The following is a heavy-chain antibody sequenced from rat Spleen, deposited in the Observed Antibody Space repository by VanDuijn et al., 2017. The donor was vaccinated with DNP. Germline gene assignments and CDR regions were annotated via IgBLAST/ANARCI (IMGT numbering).Heavy chain of an antibody. CDR3: ARYSFRRVWDY. CDR1: GFTFSDYY. CDR2: ISYDGGST. J-gene: IGHJ2*01. V-gene: IGHV5-22*01. D-gene: IGHD1-11*01. Sequence: EVQLVESGGGLVQPGRSLKLSCAASGFTFSDYYMAWVRQAPTKGLELVAYISYDGGSTYYGDSVKGRFTISRDNAKSTLYLQMNSLRSEDMATYYCARYSFRRVWDYWGQGVSVTVSS.